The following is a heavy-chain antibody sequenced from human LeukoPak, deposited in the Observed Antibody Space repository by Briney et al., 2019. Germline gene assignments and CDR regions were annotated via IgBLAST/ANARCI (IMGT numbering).Heavy chain of an antibody. V-gene: IGHV3-30*18. CDR2: ISYDGNNK. Sequence: GGSLRLSCAASGFTFSSYGMHWVRQAPGKGLEWVAVISYDGNNKYYADSVKGRFTISRDNSKNTLYLQMNSLKTEDTAVYYCAKGESFDPWGQGTLVTVSS. CDR1: GFTFSSYG. CDR3: AKGESFDP. J-gene: IGHJ5*02. D-gene: IGHD3-10*01.